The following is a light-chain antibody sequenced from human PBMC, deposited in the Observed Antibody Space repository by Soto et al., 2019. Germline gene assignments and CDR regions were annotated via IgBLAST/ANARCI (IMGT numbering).Light chain of an antibody. Sequence: QPVLTQPPPVSGAPGQRVTISCTGNNSNIGGGYDVHWYQQLPGTAPKLLIYGNNNRPSGVPDRFSGSKSYASASLAITGLQSEDEADYYCHSYDSRLSGSVFGGGTKVTVL. J-gene: IGLJ2*01. CDR3: HSYDSRLSGSV. CDR2: GNN. V-gene: IGLV1-40*01. CDR1: NSNIGGGYD.